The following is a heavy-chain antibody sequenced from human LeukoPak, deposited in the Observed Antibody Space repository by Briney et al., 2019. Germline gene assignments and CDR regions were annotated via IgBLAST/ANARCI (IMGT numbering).Heavy chain of an antibody. J-gene: IGHJ6*02. V-gene: IGHV1-18*01. CDR3: ARDYGTGTHVRMDV. D-gene: IGHD1-7*01. Sequence: ASVKVSCKASGYTFTSYGISWVRQAPGQGLEWLGCISAYNGNTNYAQKLQGRVTMTTDTSTSTAYMELRSLRSDDTAVYYCARDYGTGTHVRMDVWGQGTTVTVSS. CDR1: GYTFTSYG. CDR2: ISAYNGNT.